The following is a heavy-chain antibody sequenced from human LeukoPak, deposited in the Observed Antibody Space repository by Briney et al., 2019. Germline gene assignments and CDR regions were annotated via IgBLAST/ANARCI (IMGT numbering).Heavy chain of an antibody. V-gene: IGHV1-46*01. J-gene: IGHJ4*02. CDR1: GYTFTSNY. CDR2: ISPSGGST. CDR3: ARTYYYDSSGNFDY. D-gene: IGHD3-22*01. Sequence: ASVRVSCKAFGYTFTSNYMHWVRQAPGQGPEWMGVISPSGGSTTYARKFQGRVTLTRDMSTSTDYLELSSLRSEDTAVYYCARTYYYDSSGNFDYWGQGTLVTVSS.